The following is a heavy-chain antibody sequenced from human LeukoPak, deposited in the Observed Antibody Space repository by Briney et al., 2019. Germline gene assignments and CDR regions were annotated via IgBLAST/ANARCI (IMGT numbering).Heavy chain of an antibody. J-gene: IGHJ6*03. Sequence: ASVKVSCKASGYTFTSYDINWVRQATGQGLEWMGWMNPNSGNTGYAQKFKGRVTMTRNTSISTAYMELSSLRSEDTAVYYCARGFSSWYYYYYYMDVWGKGTTVTVSS. D-gene: IGHD6-13*01. CDR2: MNPNSGNT. CDR3: ARGFSSWYYYYYYMDV. CDR1: GYTFTSYD. V-gene: IGHV1-8*01.